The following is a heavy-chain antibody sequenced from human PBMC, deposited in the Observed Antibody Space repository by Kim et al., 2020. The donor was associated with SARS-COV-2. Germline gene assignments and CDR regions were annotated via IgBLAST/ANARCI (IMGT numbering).Heavy chain of an antibody. D-gene: IGHD5-18*01. CDR1: GFTFSYYA. V-gene: IGHV3-23*01. CDR3: AKSEQLWANSSDY. J-gene: IGHJ4*02. Sequence: GGSLRLSCAASGFTFSYYAMHWVRQAPGKGLEWVSLISGSGGTTHYADSVKGRFVISRDNSKNTLYLQMNSLRAEDTAVYYCAKSEQLWANSSDYWGQGTLVTVSS. CDR2: ISGSGGTT.